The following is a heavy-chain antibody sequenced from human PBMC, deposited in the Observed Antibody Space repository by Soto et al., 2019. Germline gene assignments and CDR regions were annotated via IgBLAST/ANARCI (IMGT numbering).Heavy chain of an antibody. V-gene: IGHV4-59*08. CDR2: IYYSGST. D-gene: IGHD1-1*01. J-gene: IGHJ3*02. CDR3: ARHGRWHDLDI. Sequence: TSETLSLTCTVSGGSISSYYWSWIRQPPGKGLEWIGYIYYSGSTNYNPSLKSRVTISVDTSKNQFSLKLSSVTAADTAVYYCARHGRWHDLDIWGQGTMVTVSS. CDR1: GGSISSYY.